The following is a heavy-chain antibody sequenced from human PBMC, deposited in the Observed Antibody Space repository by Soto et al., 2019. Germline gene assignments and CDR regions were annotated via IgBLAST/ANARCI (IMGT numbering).Heavy chain of an antibody. CDR1: GGSFSGYY. CDR3: ARAIPRITIFGGISGDWFDP. CDR2: INHSGST. V-gene: IGHV4-34*01. Sequence: QVQLQQWGAGLLKPSETPSLTCAVYGGSFSGYYWSWIRQPPGKGLEWIGEINHSGSTNYNPSLKSRVTISVDTSKNQFSLKLSSVTAADTAVYYCARAIPRITIFGGISGDWFDPWGQGTLVTVSS. J-gene: IGHJ5*02. D-gene: IGHD3-3*01.